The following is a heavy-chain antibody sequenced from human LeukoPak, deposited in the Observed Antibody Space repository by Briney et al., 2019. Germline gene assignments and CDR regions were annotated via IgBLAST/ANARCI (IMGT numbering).Heavy chain of an antibody. J-gene: IGHJ3*02. CDR1: GYSTSSGYY. D-gene: IGHD3-10*01. V-gene: IGHV4-38-2*02. Sequence: SETLSLTCTVSGYSTSSGYYWGWIRQPPGKGLEGIGSIYHSGSTYYNPSLKSRVTISVDTSKNQFSLKLSSVPAADTAVYYCAREYYSTFDIWGQGTMVTVSS. CDR3: AREYYSTFDI. CDR2: IYHSGST.